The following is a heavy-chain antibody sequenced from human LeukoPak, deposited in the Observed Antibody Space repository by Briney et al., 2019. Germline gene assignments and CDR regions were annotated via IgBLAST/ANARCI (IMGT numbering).Heavy chain of an antibody. CDR3: AREPWGGFDY. CDR1: GGSISSYY. D-gene: IGHD3-16*01. J-gene: IGHJ4*02. CDR2: IYYSGST. V-gene: IGHV4-59*01. Sequence: SETLSLTCTVSGGSISSYYWSWIRQPPGKGLEWIGYIYYSGSTKYNPSLKSRVTMSLDTSNNHFSLKLSSVTAADTAVYYCAREPWGGFDYWGQGTLVTVSS.